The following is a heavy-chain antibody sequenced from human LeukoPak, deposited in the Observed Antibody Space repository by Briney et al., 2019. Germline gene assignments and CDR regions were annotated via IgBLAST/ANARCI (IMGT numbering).Heavy chain of an antibody. V-gene: IGHV5-10-1*01. D-gene: IGHD5-18*01. Sequence: GESLKISCKGSGYNFINYWISWVRQMPGKGLEWMGRIDPSDSYTNYSPSFQGHVTISTDKSISTAYLQWNSLKASDTAMYYCARHGRYTAIEYFDYWGQGTLVTVSS. CDR3: ARHGRYTAIEYFDY. CDR2: IDPSDSYT. CDR1: GYNFINYW. J-gene: IGHJ4*02.